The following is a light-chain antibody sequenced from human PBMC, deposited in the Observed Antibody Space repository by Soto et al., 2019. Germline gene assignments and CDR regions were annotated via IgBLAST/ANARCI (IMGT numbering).Light chain of an antibody. J-gene: IGKJ1*01. CDR1: QGIRND. Sequence: IQMTQSPSTLSASVGDRFTITFRASQGIRNDLGWYQQKPGKAPKLLIYAASSLQSGVPSRFSGSGSGTDFTLTISSLQPEDFATYYCLQDYNYPWTFGQGTKVDIK. V-gene: IGKV1-6*01. CDR3: LQDYNYPWT. CDR2: AAS.